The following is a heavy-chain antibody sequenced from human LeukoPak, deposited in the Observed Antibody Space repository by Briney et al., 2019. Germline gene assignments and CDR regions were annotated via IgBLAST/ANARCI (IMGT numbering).Heavy chain of an antibody. V-gene: IGHV3-48*01. CDR1: GFTSSSYW. Sequence: GGSLRLSCAASGFTSSSYWMSWFRQAPGKGLEWVSFIRHDSTDLYYADSVKGRFTISRDNVKNLLYLQMNSLTAEDTAVYYCARDWFGETVWGRGTLVTVSS. D-gene: IGHD3-10*01. J-gene: IGHJ4*02. CDR3: ARDWFGETV. CDR2: IRHDSTDL.